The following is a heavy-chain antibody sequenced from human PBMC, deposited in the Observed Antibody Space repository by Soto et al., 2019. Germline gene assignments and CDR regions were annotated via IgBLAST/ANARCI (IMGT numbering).Heavy chain of an antibody. D-gene: IGHD2-15*01. V-gene: IGHV4-34*01. CDR3: ARGLVVIAATPDV. CDR2: INHSGST. Sequence: NSSETLSLTCAVYGGSFSGYYWSWIRQPPGKGLEWIGEINHSGSTNYNPSLKSRVTISVDTSKNQFSLKLSSVTAADTAVYYCARGLVVIAATPDVWGQGTTVTVSS. CDR1: GGSFSGYY. J-gene: IGHJ6*02.